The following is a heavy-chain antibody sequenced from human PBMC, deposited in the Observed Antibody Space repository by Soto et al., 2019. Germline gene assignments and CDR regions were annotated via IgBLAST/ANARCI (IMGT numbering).Heavy chain of an antibody. CDR3: AKDLQSYGDYDYYCYGVDV. Sequence: QVQLVESGGGEVQPGRSLTISCAASGFTFSTYGMHWVRQTPGKGLEWVAVISYDGTNKFYSDSVKGRFTISRDNFKNKLTLQMNSLRADDTVVYSCAKDLQSYGDYDYYCYGVDVWGLGTRVTVSS. D-gene: IGHD2-21*01. CDR1: GFTFSTYG. J-gene: IGHJ6*02. CDR2: ISYDGTNK. V-gene: IGHV3-30*18.